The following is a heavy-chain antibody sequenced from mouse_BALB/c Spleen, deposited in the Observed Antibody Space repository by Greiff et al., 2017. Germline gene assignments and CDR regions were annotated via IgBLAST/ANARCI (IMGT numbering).Heavy chain of an antibody. V-gene: IGHV5-17*02. CDR2: ISSGSSTI. J-gene: IGHJ2*01. CDR1: GFTFSSFG. Sequence: EVQGVESGGGLVQPGGSRKLSCAASGFTFSSFGMHWVRQAPEKGLEWVAYISSGSSTIYYADTVKGRFTISRDNPKNTLFLQMTSLRSEDTAMYYCARRYFDCWGQGTTLTVSS. CDR3: ARRYFDC.